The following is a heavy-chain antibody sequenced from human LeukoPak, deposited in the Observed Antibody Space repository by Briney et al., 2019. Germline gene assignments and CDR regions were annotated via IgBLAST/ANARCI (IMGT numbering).Heavy chain of an antibody. Sequence: GGSLRLSCAASGFTFSSYAMSWVRQAPGKGLEWVSAISGSGGSTYYADSVKGRFTISRDNSKNTLYLQMNSLRAEDTAVYYCARSSDVTMVRGVIDAFDIWGQGTMVTVSS. CDR1: GFTFSSYA. CDR2: ISGSGGST. V-gene: IGHV3-23*01. J-gene: IGHJ3*02. D-gene: IGHD3-10*01. CDR3: ARSSDVTMVRGVIDAFDI.